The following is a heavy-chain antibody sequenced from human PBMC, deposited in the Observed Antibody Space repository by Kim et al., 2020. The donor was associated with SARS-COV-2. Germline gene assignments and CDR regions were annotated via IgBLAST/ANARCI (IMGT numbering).Heavy chain of an antibody. J-gene: IGHJ4*02. CDR2: IYYSGST. V-gene: IGHV4-59*01. CDR1: GGSISSYY. D-gene: IGHD2-2*01. CDR3: ARLGCSSTSCSLDFDY. Sequence: SETLSLTCTVSGGSISSYYWSWIRQPPGKGLEWIGYIYYSGSTNYNPSLKSRVTISVDTSKNQFSLKLSSVTAADTAVYYCARLGCSSTSCSLDFDYWGQGTLVTVSS.